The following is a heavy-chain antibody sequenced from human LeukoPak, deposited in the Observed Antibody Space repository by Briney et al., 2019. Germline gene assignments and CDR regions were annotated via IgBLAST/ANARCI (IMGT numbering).Heavy chain of an antibody. J-gene: IGHJ3*02. CDR2: IYYSGST. CDR1: GGSISSYY. D-gene: IGHD3-10*01. CDR3: ARDRGSPAWPGAFDI. Sequence: SETLSLTCTVSGGSISSYYWSWIRQPPGKGLEWIGYIYYSGSTNYNPSLKSRVTISVDTSKNQFSLKLSSVTAADTAVYYCARDRGSPAWPGAFDIWGQGTMVTVSS. V-gene: IGHV4-59*01.